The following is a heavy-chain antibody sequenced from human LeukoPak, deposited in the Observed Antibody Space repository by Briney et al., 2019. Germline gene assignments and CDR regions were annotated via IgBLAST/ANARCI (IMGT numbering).Heavy chain of an antibody. Sequence: ASVTVSCKTSGYIFTGHYMHWVRQAPGQGPEWMGWMNPDSGGTNYAQNFQGRVAMTRDTSTTTAYMELSGLTSEDTAVYYCARGLLRELLGLDYWGQGTLVTVSS. CDR3: ARGLLRELLGLDY. D-gene: IGHD3-10*01. CDR1: GYIFTGHY. J-gene: IGHJ4*02. CDR2: MNPDSGGT. V-gene: IGHV1-2*02.